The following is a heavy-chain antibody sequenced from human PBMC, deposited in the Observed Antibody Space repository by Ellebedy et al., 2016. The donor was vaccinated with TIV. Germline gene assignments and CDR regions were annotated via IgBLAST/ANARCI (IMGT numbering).Heavy chain of an antibody. CDR2: ISTGGSSI. CDR3: ARRIVGANPGDF. CDR1: GFTFSDYY. J-gene: IGHJ4*02. Sequence: GGSLRLXCAASGFTFSDYYMSWIRQAPGKGLEWVSYISTGGSSIYYADSLKGRFTISRDNAKNSLYLQMNSLTAEDTAVYYCARRIVGANPGDFWGQGTLVTVSS. D-gene: IGHD1-26*01. V-gene: IGHV3-11*01.